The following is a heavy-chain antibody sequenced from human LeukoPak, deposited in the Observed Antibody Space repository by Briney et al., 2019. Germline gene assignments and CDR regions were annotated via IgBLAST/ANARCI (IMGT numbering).Heavy chain of an antibody. D-gene: IGHD3-9*01. CDR1: GYTFTGYY. CDR3: ARSHPKIRYFDWLFRRAWFDP. CDR2: INPNSGGT. V-gene: IGHV1-2*02. J-gene: IGHJ5*02. Sequence: ASVKVSCKASGYTFTGYYMHWVRQAPGQGLEWMGWINPNSGGTNYAQKFQGRVTMTRDTSISTAYMELSRLRSDDTAVYYCARSHPKIRYFDWLFRRAWFDPRGQGTLVTVSS.